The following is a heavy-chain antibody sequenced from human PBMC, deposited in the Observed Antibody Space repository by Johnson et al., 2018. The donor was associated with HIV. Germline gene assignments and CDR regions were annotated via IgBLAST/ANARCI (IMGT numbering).Heavy chain of an antibody. J-gene: IGHJ3*02. CDR1: GFTVSSNY. D-gene: IGHD5-24*01. Sequence: VQLVESGGGLIQPGGSLRLSCAASGFTVSSNYMSWVRQAPGKGLEWVSGISGSGVSTYYADSVKGRFTISRDNSKDTLFLQMDSLRAEDTAVFYCARAYNDAFDIWGQGTMVTVSS. V-gene: IGHV3-66*03. CDR3: ARAYNDAFDI. CDR2: ISGSGVST.